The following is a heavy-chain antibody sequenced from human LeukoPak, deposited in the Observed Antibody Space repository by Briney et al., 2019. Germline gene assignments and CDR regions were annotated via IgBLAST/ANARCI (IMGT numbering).Heavy chain of an antibody. V-gene: IGHV1-69*13. CDR3: ARAGYSGNFRGGQYYYMDV. J-gene: IGHJ6*03. CDR2: IIPLFGTA. D-gene: IGHD1-26*01. Sequence: ASVKVSCKASGYTFTSYGISWVRQAPGQGLEWMGGIIPLFGTADYAQMFQDRVTITADESTTTAYMELTSLRSEDTAVYYCARAGYSGNFRGGQYYYMDVWGTGTTVTVSS. CDR1: GYTFTSYG.